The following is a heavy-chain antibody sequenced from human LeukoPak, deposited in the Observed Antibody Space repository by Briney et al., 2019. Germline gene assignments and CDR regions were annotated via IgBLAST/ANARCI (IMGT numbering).Heavy chain of an antibody. CDR2: IYYSGST. D-gene: IGHD1-26*01. Sequence: SETLSLTCTVSGGSISSSSYYWGWIRQPPGKGLEWIGSIYYSGSTYYNPSLKSRVTISVDTSKNQFSLKLSSVTAADTAMYYCAPLSKGSYYLGYWGQGTLDTVSS. V-gene: IGHV4-39*01. CDR1: GGSISSSSYY. J-gene: IGHJ4*02. CDR3: APLSKGSYYLGY.